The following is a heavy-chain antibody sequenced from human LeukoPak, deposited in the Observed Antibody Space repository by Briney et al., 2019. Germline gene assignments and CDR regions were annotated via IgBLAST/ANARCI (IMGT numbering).Heavy chain of an antibody. D-gene: IGHD3-3*01. CDR2: ISGGGGST. CDR3: AETYYTAGGCFDH. V-gene: IGHV3-23*01. J-gene: IGHJ4*02. Sequence: GSLSLSCAASGFTFSASALSWVRQAPGKGLEWVSSISGGGGSTYYADPVKGRFTISRDNSKNTLYLQMNSLRVEDTALYYCAETYYTAGGCFDHWGQGTLVTVSS. CDR1: GFTFSASA.